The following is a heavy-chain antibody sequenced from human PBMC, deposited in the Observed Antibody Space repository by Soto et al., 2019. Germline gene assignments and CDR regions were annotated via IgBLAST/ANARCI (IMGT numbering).Heavy chain of an antibody. D-gene: IGHD3-3*01. CDR3: AREGYDFWSGYRNWFDP. V-gene: IGHV1-18*01. J-gene: IGHJ5*02. CDR1: GYTFTSYG. Sequence: QVQLVQSGAEVKKPGASVKVSCKASGYTFTSYGISWVRQAPGQGLEWMGWISAYNGNTNYAQKLQGRVTMTTDTHTSKAYMELRSLRSDDTAVYYCAREGYDFWSGYRNWFDPWGQGTLVTVSS. CDR2: ISAYNGNT.